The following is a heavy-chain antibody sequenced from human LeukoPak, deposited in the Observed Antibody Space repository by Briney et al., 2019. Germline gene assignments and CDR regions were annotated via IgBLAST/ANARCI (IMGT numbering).Heavy chain of an antibody. CDR3: AKFWSGYYTD. V-gene: IGHV1-69*06. CDR2: LTPLAGTP. D-gene: IGHD3-3*01. J-gene: IGHJ4*02. Sequence: SVKVSCKASGDTFGTFSFNWVRQAPSEGLEWLGGLTPLAGTPNYAQKFQGRLTISADKSTSTVHMELSRLTSEDTAVYFCAKFWSGYYTDWGQGTLVSVSS. CDR1: GDTFGTFS.